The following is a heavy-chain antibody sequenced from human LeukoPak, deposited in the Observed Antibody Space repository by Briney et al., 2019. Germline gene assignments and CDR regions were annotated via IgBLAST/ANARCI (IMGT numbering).Heavy chain of an antibody. J-gene: IGHJ4*02. D-gene: IGHD1-26*01. CDR1: GFTFSSYS. Sequence: GGSLRLSYAASGFTFSSYSMNWVRQAPGKGLEWVSHITASGTAMFYADSVKGRFTISRDNAKNSLYLQMNSLRDEDTAVYYCASSGSYRFDYWGQGTLVTVSS. CDR2: ITASGTAM. CDR3: ASSGSYRFDY. V-gene: IGHV3-48*02.